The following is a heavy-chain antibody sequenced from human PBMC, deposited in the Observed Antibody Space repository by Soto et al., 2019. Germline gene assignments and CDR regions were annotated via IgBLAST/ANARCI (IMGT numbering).Heavy chain of an antibody. J-gene: IGHJ3*02. CDR1: GDSISSSNSN. CDR3: VRYDRINMKPYSPEGFHI. D-gene: IGHD3-3*02. Sequence: QLQLEESGPGLVKPSETLSLTCTVSGDSISSSNSNWGWTRQPPGKGLEYIGSVYYGGAIFYSGDIYYNPSLKSRVTISVDTSKNQFSLRLSSVTAADTGVYYCVRYDRINMKPYSPEGFHIWGQGTMVTVSS. V-gene: IGHV4-39*01. CDR2: IFYSGDI.